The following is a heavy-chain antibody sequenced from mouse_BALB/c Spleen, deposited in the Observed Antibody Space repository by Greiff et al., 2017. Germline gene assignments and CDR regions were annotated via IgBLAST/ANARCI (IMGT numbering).Heavy chain of an antibody. D-gene: IGHD2-14*01. J-gene: IGHJ4*01. CDR1: GYTFTSYW. CDR3: ARSYRYDNAMDY. V-gene: IGHV1-7*01. CDR2: INPSTGYT. Sequence: QVQLQQSGAELAKPGASVKMSCKASGYTFTSYWMHWVKQRPGQGLEWIGYINPSTGYTEYNQKFKDKATLTANKSSSTAYMQLSSLTSEDSAVYYCARSYRYDNAMDYWGQGTSVTVSS.